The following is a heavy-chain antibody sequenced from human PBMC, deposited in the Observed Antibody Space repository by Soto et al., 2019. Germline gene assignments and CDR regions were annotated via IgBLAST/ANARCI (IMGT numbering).Heavy chain of an antibody. Sequence: ASVKVSCKASGYTFTGYYMHWVRQAPGQGLEWMGWINPNSGGTNYAQKFQGWVTMTRGTSISTAYMELSRLRSDDTAVYYCAREPITSNGYYMDVWGKGTTVTVSS. D-gene: IGHD3-10*01. CDR2: INPNSGGT. J-gene: IGHJ6*03. V-gene: IGHV1-2*04. CDR1: GYTFTGYY. CDR3: AREPITSNGYYMDV.